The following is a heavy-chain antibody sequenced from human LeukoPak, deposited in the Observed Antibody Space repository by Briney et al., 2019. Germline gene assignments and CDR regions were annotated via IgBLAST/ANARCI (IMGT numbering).Heavy chain of an antibody. J-gene: IGHJ4*02. CDR2: IFHTGKT. Sequence: SETLPLTCDVSGGSISTGNYWWGWLRQPPGKGLEWIGIIFHTGKTHDNPSLRGRVSMSVDTSKNQFSLRLSAATAADTAVYYCARQMGVGVWALDYWGQGALVTVYS. CDR3: ARQMGVGVWALDY. CDR1: GGSISTGNYW. D-gene: IGHD3-16*01. V-gene: IGHV4-39*01.